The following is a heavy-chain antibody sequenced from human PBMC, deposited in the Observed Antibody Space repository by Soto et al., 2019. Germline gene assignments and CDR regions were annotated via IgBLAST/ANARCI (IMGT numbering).Heavy chain of an antibody. CDR2: IIPIIGII. Sequence: GASVKVSCKASGGTFSTYTITWVRQATGQGLEWMGRIIPIIGIINYAQKFQGRVTITADKFTGTAYMELTRLRSDDTAVYYCAGDPDSHYNDSHASSYPWGQGTLVTVS. CDR1: GGTFSTYT. D-gene: IGHD3-22*01. CDR3: AGDPDSHYNDSHASSYP. J-gene: IGHJ5*02. V-gene: IGHV1-69*04.